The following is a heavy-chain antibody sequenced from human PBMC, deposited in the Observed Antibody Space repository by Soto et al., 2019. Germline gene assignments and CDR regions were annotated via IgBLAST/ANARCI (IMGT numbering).Heavy chain of an antibody. CDR2: ISYDGNNK. Sequence: PGGSLRLSWVAWGFTYSTYTMHRVRQAPGKGLEWVAVISYDGNNKFYADSVKGRFTISRDSTKQLLYLQMNSLRPDDTAMYYCARDGVSSTEYTCTYGTYFDNSGQEALLTISS. CDR1: GFTYSTYT. J-gene: IGHJ4*02. V-gene: IGHV3-30-3*01. CDR3: ARDGVSSTEYTCTYGTYFDN. D-gene: IGHD2-8*01.